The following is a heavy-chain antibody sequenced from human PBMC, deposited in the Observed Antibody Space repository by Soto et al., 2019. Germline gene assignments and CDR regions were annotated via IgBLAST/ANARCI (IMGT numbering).Heavy chain of an antibody. V-gene: IGHV3-30-3*01. D-gene: IGHD1-26*01. J-gene: IGHJ4*02. CDR3: ATENRNWELLY. CDR2: ISYDGNNK. CDR1: GFTFSGYA. Sequence: QVQLVESGGGVVQPGRSLRLSCAASGFTFSGYAMHWIRQTPGKGLEWVAVISYDGNNKYYADSAKGRFTISRDNSKNTLYLEMNSLRAEDTAVFYFATENRNWELLYWGQGTLVTVSS.